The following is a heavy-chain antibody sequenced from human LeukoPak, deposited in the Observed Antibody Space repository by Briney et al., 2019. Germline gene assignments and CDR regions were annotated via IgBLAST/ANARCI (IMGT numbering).Heavy chain of an antibody. CDR2: IYPGDSDT. CDR3: ATSYSSSDYYYGLDV. Sequence: GESLKISCKGSGYSFTSYWIGWVRQMPGKGLEWMGIIYPGDSDTRYSPSFQGQVTISADKSISTAYLQWSSLKASDTAMYYCATSYSSSDYYYGLDVWGQGTTVTVSS. J-gene: IGHJ6*02. D-gene: IGHD6-6*01. CDR1: GYSFTSYW. V-gene: IGHV5-51*01.